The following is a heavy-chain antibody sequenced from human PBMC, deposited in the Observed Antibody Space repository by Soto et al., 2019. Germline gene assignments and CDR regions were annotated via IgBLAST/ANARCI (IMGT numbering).Heavy chain of an antibody. CDR1: GYSFTSYW. CDR3: ASGTLWFGELRAFDI. J-gene: IGHJ3*02. Sequence: EVQLVQSGAEVKKPGESLKISCKGSGYSFTSYWIGWVRQMHGKGLEYMGIMFPGDSDTRYSPSFQGQVTISADKSISTAYLQWSSLKASDTGIYYCASGTLWFGELRAFDIWGQGTMVTVSS. CDR2: MFPGDSDT. D-gene: IGHD3-10*01. V-gene: IGHV5-51*03.